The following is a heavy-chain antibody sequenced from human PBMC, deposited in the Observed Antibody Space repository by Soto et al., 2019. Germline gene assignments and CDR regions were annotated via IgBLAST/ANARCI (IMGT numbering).Heavy chain of an antibody. V-gene: IGHV1-69*01. CDR2: IIPIFGTA. J-gene: IGHJ6*02. D-gene: IGHD2-15*01. CDR3: AREWPKDCRGSSCQPYGMDV. Sequence: QVQLVQSGVEVKKPGSSVKVSCKASGGTFSTYAINWVRQAPGQGLEWMGGIIPIFGTANYAQKFQGRVTIIADESTSTAYMELRSLRSEDTAVYYCAREWPKDCRGSSCQPYGMDVWGQGTSVTVSS. CDR1: GGTFSTYA.